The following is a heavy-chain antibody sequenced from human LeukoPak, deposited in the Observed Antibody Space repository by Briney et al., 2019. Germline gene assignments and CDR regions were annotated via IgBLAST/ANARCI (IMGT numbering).Heavy chain of an antibody. Sequence: GGSLRLSCAASRFTFSTYAMSWVRQPPGKGLEWVSAISGSDGSTYYADSVKGRFTISRDNSKNTLYLQMNSLRAEDTAVYYCAAGGPAFSSSSVTAADYWGQGTLVTVSS. CDR1: RFTFSTYA. CDR3: AAGGPAFSSSSVTAADY. J-gene: IGHJ4*02. CDR2: ISGSDGST. V-gene: IGHV3-23*01. D-gene: IGHD6-6*01.